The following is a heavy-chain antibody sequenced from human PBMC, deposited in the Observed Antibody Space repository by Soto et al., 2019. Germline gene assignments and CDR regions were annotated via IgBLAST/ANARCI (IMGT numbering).Heavy chain of an antibody. Sequence: EVQLVESGGGLVQPGGSLRLSCAASGFILSDHYMDWVRQAPGKGLEWVGRSRNKANSYTTEYVASVKGRFTISRDESKNSLYLQTNSLRTEDTAVFYCARAAPPFQQGGQGTLVTVSS. CDR1: GFILSDHY. CDR3: ARAAPPFQQ. CDR2: SRNKANSYTT. V-gene: IGHV3-72*01. D-gene: IGHD6-25*01. J-gene: IGHJ1*01.